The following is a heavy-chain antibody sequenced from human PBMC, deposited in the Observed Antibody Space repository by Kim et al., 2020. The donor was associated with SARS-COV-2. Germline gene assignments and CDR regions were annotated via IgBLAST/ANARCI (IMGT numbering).Heavy chain of an antibody. Sequence: YTPSLKSRVTISVDTSKNQFSLKLSSVTAADTAVYYCTRDGAAAGSWFDPWGQGTLVTVSS. D-gene: IGHD6-13*01. J-gene: IGHJ5*02. CDR3: TRDGAAAGSWFDP. V-gene: IGHV4-31*02.